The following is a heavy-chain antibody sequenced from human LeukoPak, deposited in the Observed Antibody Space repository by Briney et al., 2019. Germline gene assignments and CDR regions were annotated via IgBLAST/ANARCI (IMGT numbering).Heavy chain of an antibody. J-gene: IGHJ5*02. CDR3: ARGPSGSDHWFNP. CDR1: GGSFSGYY. CDR2: INHSGSS. D-gene: IGHD3-10*01. Sequence: PSETLSLTCAVYGGSFSGYYWTWIRQPPGKGLEWIGEINHSGSSNYNPSLKSRVTISVDTSKNQFSLKVTSVTAADTAVYYCARGPSGSDHWFNPWGQGTLVTVSS. V-gene: IGHV4-34*01.